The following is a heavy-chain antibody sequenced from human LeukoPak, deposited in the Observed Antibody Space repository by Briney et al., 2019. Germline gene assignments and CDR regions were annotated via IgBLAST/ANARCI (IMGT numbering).Heavy chain of an antibody. Sequence: PSETLSLTCTVSGGSISSGTYYWGWIRQPPGKGLEWIGSIYHSGSTYYNPSLKSRVTISVDTSKNQFSLKLSSLTAADTAVYYCAREVEGCDYWGQGTLVTVSS. CDR3: AREVEGCDY. CDR2: IYHSGST. V-gene: IGHV4-39*07. CDR1: GGSISSGTYY. J-gene: IGHJ4*02.